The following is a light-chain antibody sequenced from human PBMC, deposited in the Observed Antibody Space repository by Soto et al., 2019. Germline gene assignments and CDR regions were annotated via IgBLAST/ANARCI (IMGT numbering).Light chain of an antibody. CDR1: NSNLGAGYD. CDR2: GNR. J-gene: IGLJ3*02. V-gene: IGLV1-40*01. Sequence: QSVLTQPPSVSGVPGQRVTISCTGNNSNLGAGYDVHWYQQLPGAAPKVAVFGNRNRPSGVPERFSGSKSGTSASLAITGLQAEDEADYYCQAYDYSLTAFVFGGGTKLTVL. CDR3: QAYDYSLTAFV.